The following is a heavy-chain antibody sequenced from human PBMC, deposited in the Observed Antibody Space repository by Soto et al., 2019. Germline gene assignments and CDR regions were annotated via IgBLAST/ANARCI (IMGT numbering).Heavy chain of an antibody. D-gene: IGHD3-16*01. V-gene: IGHV4-61*03. CDR2: IYRSGAT. Sequence: PSETLSLTCTVSGGSVSSGNYHWSWIRQPPGKGLEWIGHIYRSGATNYNPSLKSRVTISVDTSKNHFTLRLISATAADTATYFCARQENQLARYGGDLDYCVQGTLVTVSS. J-gene: IGHJ4*02. CDR3: ARQENQLARYGGDLDY. CDR1: GGSVSSGNYH.